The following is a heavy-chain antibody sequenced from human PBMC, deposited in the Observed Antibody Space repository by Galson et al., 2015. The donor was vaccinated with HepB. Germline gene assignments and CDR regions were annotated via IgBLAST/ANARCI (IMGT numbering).Heavy chain of an antibody. CDR1: GDSVSSNHAV. CDR3: AYGSDV. J-gene: IGHJ6*02. V-gene: IGHV6-1*01. Sequence: CAISGDSVSSNHAVWNWIRQSPSRGLEWLGRTYYRSKWYIDYATYVRSRITINPDTSRNQFYLNLSSVTPEDTAVYYCAYGSDVWGQGTTVIVSS. CDR2: TYYRSKWYI.